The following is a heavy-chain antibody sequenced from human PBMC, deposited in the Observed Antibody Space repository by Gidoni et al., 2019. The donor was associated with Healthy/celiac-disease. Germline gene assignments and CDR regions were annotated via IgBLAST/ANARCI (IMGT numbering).Heavy chain of an antibody. D-gene: IGHD3-3*01. J-gene: IGHJ6*02. Sequence: QVQLVQSGAEVKKPGASVKVSCKASGYTFPGYYMHWVRQAPGQGLEWMGRINPNSGGTNYAQKFQGRVTMTRDTSISTAYMELSRLRSDDTAVYYCAREIITIFGVVPYGMDVWGQGTTVTVSS. V-gene: IGHV1-2*06. CDR3: AREIITIFGVVPYGMDV. CDR1: GYTFPGYY. CDR2: INPNSGGT.